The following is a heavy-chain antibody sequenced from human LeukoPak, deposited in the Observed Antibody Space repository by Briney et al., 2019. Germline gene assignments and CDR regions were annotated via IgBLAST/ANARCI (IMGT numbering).Heavy chain of an antibody. CDR3: AGGSSYSSSWYYFDY. V-gene: IGHV1-2*02. J-gene: IGHJ4*02. D-gene: IGHD6-13*01. CDR2: INPNSGGT. Sequence: ASVKVSCKASGYTFTGYYMHWVRQAPGQGLEWMGWINPNSGGTNYAQKFQGRVTMTRDTSISTAYMELSRLRSDDTAVYYCAGGSSYSSSWYYFDYWGQGTLVTVSS. CDR1: GYTFTGYY.